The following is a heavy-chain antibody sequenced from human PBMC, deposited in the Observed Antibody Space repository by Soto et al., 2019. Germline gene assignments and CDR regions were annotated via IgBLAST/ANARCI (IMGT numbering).Heavy chain of an antibody. CDR3: AREGNLGRWLQPLDY. CDR2: IHYNGNT. V-gene: IGHV4-59*01. J-gene: IGHJ4*02. CDR1: GDSISSYS. Sequence: QVQLQVSGPGLVKPSETLSLTCTVSGDSISSYSWSWIRQSPGKGLEWIGNIHYNGNTKYNPSLKSRVTMSVDTSKNQFSLKLISVTAADTAVYYCAREGNLGRWLQPLDYWGQGTLVTVSS. D-gene: IGHD5-12*01.